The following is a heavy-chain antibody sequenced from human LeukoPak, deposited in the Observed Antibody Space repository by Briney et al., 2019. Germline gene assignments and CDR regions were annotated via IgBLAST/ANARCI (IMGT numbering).Heavy chain of an antibody. J-gene: IGHJ4*02. CDR3: AKRGITIFPPDY. Sequence: GGSLRLSCAASGFTFSTYAMSWVRQAPGKGLEWVSAISGSGGGTHYADSVKGRFTISRDNSKNTLYLQLNSLRAEDTAVYYCAKRGITIFPPDYWGQGTLVTVSS. D-gene: IGHD3-9*01. CDR1: GFTFSTYA. V-gene: IGHV3-23*01. CDR2: ISGSGGGT.